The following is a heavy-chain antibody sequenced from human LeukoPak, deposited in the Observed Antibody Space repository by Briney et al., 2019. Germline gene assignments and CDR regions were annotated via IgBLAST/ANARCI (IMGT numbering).Heavy chain of an antibody. D-gene: IGHD6-6*01. CDR2: IYPGDSDT. CDR1: GYSFTSYW. Sequence: GESLKISCKGSGYSFTSYWIGWVRQMPGKGLEWMGIIYPGDSDTRYSPSFQGQVTISADKSISTAYLQWSSLKASDTAMYYCARCKWEQLVGNYYYMDVWGKGTTVTVSS. CDR3: ARCKWEQLVGNYYYMDV. V-gene: IGHV5-51*01. J-gene: IGHJ6*03.